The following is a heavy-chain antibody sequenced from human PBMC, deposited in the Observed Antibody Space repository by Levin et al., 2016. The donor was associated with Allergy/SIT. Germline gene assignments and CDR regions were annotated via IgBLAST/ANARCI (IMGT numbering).Heavy chain of an antibody. J-gene: IGHJ4*02. D-gene: IGHD3-16*01. CDR2: ISSYNGNT. CDR1: GYTFSSHG. Sequence: ASVKVSCKASGYTFSSHGISWVRQAPGQGLEWMGWISSYNGNTNFAQKFQGRVTMTTDTSTSTAYMELRSLRFDDTAVYYCARGVGVMAWAYFDYWGQGTLVTVSS. CDR3: ARGVGVMAWAYFDY. V-gene: IGHV1-18*01.